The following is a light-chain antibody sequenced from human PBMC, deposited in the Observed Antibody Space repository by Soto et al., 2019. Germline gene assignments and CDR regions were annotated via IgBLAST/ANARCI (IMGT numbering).Light chain of an antibody. J-gene: IGKJ2*01. CDR2: KAS. CDR3: QQYNVYPFL. Sequence: DIQMTQSPSTLSASVGDRVTITCRASESIKTWLAWYQQRPGKAPNLLIYKASSLQSGVSAKFSGSGSWTEFTLSISSRQPDDPVTYYCQQYNVYPFLFGQGTKVQI. V-gene: IGKV1-5*03. CDR1: ESIKTW.